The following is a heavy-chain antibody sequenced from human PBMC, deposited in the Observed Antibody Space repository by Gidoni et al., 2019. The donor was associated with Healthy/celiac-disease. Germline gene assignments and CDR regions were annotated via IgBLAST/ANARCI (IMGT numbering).Heavy chain of an antibody. Sequence: EVQLVESGGGLVQPGGALRRSCAASGFNCGSYGMSWVRQAPGKGLEWVANIKQYGSVKYYVASVTGRFTISRDNAKNSLYLQMNSLRAEDTAVYSCARGDSSSWYYYYYGMAVWGQGTTVTVSS. D-gene: IGHD6-13*01. CDR2: IKQYGSVK. V-gene: IGHV3-7*03. CDR1: GFNCGSYG. J-gene: IGHJ6*02. CDR3: ARGDSSSWYYYYYGMAV.